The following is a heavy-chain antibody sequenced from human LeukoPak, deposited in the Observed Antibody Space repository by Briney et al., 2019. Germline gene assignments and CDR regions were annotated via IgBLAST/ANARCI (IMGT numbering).Heavy chain of an antibody. D-gene: IGHD2-2*01. CDR1: GGSFSGYY. CDR2: INHSGST. Sequence: PSETLSLTCAVYGGSFSGYYWSWIRQPPGKGLEWIGEINHSGSTNYNPSLKSRVTISVDTSKNQFSLKLSSVTAADTAVYYCARQYLEDQPLDCIDPWGQGTLVTVSS. J-gene: IGHJ5*02. CDR3: ARQYLEDQPLDCIDP. V-gene: IGHV4-34*01.